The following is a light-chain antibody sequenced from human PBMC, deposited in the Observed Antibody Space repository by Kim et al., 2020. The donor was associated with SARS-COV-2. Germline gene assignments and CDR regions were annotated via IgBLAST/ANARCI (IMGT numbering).Light chain of an antibody. CDR2: DAS. Sequence: EIVLTQFPGTLSLSPGERATISCRASQSVSSSYLAWYQQKPGQAPRLLIYDASSRATGIPDRISGSGSGTDFTLTISRLEPEDVAVYYCQQYGSTPPITFGRGTRLEIK. CDR3: QQYGSTPPIT. V-gene: IGKV3-20*01. CDR1: QSVSSSY. J-gene: IGKJ5*01.